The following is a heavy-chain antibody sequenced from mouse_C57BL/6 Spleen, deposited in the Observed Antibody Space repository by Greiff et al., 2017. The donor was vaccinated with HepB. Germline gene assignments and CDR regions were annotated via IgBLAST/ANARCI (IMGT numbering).Heavy chain of an antibody. J-gene: IGHJ1*03. D-gene: IGHD1-1*01. V-gene: IGHV8-8*01. CDR2: IWWDDDK. CDR3: ARMGYYGSSIYWYFDV. Sequence: QVTLKESGPGILQPSQTLSLTCSFSGFSLSTFGMGVGWIRQPSGKGLEWLAHIWWDDDKYYNPALKSRLTISKATAKNQVFLKSANVDTADTATYYCARMGYYGSSIYWYFDVWGTGTTVTVSS. CDR1: GFSLSTFGMG.